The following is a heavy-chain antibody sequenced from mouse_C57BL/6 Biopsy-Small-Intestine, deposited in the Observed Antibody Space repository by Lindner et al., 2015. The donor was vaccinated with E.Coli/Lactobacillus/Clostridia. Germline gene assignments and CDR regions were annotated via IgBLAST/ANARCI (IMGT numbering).Heavy chain of an antibody. D-gene: IGHD4-1*01. Sequence: VQLQESGAELVKPGASVKISCKASGYTFTNYWIGWAKQRPGHGLEWIGDIYPGGGYTNYNEKFKGKATLTADKSSSTAYMQFSSLTSEDSAIYYCARSGSWDVFDYWGQGTTLTVSS. V-gene: IGHV1-63*01. J-gene: IGHJ2*01. CDR2: IYPGGGYT. CDR1: GYTFTNYW. CDR3: ARSGSWDVFDY.